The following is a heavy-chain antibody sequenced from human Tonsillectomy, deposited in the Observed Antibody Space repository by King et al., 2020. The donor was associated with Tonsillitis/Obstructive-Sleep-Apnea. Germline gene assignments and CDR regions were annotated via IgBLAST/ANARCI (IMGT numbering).Heavy chain of an antibody. CDR2: ISSSGSTI. Sequence: VQLVESGGGLLQPGGSLRLSCAASGFTFSSYEMNWVRQATGKGLEWVSYISSSGSTIYYTDSVKGRFTISSDNAKNSLFLQMNSLRAEDTAVYYCVQNDYAGPFDYWGQGTLVTVSS. D-gene: IGHD4-23*01. V-gene: IGHV3-48*03. CDR1: GFTFSSYE. J-gene: IGHJ4*02. CDR3: VQNDYAGPFDY.